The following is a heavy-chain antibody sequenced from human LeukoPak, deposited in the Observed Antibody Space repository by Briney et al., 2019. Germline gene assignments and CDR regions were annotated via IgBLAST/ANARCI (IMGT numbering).Heavy chain of an antibody. D-gene: IGHD1-14*01. J-gene: IGHJ6*03. CDR1: GFTFSSYA. CDR3: ARVGPWVNPDYYYYMDV. CDR2: IKQDGSEK. Sequence: GGSLRLSCAASGFTFSSYAMSWVRQAPGKGLEWVANIKQDGSEKYYVDSVKGRLTISRDNAKNSLYLRMNSLRAEDTAVYYCARVGPWVNPDYYYYMDVWGKGTTVTVSS. V-gene: IGHV3-7*01.